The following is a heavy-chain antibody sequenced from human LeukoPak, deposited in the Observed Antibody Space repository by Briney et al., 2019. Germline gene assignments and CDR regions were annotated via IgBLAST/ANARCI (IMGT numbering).Heavy chain of an antibody. D-gene: IGHD4/OR15-4a*01. J-gene: IGHJ5*02. CDR1: GFTFSNYA. V-gene: IGHV3-64D*09. Sequence: GGSLRLSCSASGFTFSNYAMHWVRQAPGKGLECVSAISSNGDSTYYADSVKGRFIISRDNSKNSLSLHMSSLRAEDTAVYYCVKSASSYGANWFDPWGQGTLVTVSS. CDR2: ISSNGDST. CDR3: VKSASSYGANWFDP.